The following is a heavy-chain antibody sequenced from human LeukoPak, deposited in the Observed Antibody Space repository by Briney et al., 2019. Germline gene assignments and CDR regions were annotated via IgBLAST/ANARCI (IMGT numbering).Heavy chain of an antibody. Sequence: PPGGSLRLSCAASGFTFSSYWVHWVRQAPGKGLVWVSRINSDGSSTSYADSVKGRFTISRDNTKNTLYLQMNSLRAEDTAVYYCASTLEVYNWFDPWGQGTLVTVSS. V-gene: IGHV3-74*01. CDR3: ASTLEVYNWFDP. CDR2: INSDGSST. CDR1: GFTFSSYW. D-gene: IGHD2-8*01. J-gene: IGHJ5*02.